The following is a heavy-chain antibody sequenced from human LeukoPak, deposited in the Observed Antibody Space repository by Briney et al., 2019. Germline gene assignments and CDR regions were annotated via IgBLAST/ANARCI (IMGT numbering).Heavy chain of an antibody. D-gene: IGHD3-22*01. CDR3: ARGLGGYYDSSGYYYDDAFDI. J-gene: IGHJ3*02. Sequence: SETLSLTCAVYGGSFSGYYWSWIRQPPGKGLEWIGEINHSGSTNYNPSLKSRVTISVDTSKNQFSLKLSSATAADTAVYYCARGLGGYYDSSGYYYDDAFDIWGQGTMVTVSS. CDR1: GGSFSGYY. CDR2: INHSGST. V-gene: IGHV4-34*01.